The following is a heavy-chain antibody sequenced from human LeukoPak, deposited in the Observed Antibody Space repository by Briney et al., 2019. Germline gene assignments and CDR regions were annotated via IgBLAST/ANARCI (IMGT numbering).Heavy chain of an antibody. CDR2: IYSGGST. D-gene: IGHD1-14*01. J-gene: IGHJ4*02. V-gene: IGHV3-66*01. Sequence: GGSLRLSCAASGFTVSSNYMSWVRQAPGKGLEWVSVIYSGGSTYSADSVKGRFTISRGNSKNTLYLQMNSLRAEDTAVYYCARGAGVGNYFDYWGQGTLVTVSS. CDR1: GFTVSSNY. CDR3: ARGAGVGNYFDY.